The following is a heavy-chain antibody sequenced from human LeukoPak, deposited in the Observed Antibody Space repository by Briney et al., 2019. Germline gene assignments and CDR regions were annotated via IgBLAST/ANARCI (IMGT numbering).Heavy chain of an antibody. CDR1: GASISSYY. J-gene: IGHJ4*02. CDR2: IFYSGST. CDR3: ASGPYPAAGTDHQFDY. D-gene: IGHD6-13*01. Sequence: SETLSLTCTVSGASISSYYRSWIRQPPGKGLEWIGYIFYSGSTLYNPTLQSRVTISVDTSKNLFSLKLTSVTAADTAVYYRASGPYPAAGTDHQFDYWGQGTLVTVSS. V-gene: IGHV4-59*01.